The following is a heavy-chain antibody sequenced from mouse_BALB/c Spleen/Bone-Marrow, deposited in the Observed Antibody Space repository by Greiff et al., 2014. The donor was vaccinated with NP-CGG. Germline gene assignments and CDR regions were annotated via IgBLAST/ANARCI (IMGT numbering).Heavy chain of an antibody. CDR1: GYAFSTYW. D-gene: IGHD2-1*01. CDR2: IYPGNGNA. CDR3: SRGGNYGTY. Sequence: QVQLQQSGAELVRPGSSVEISCKASGYAFSTYWMNWVKQRPGQGLEWIGQIYPGNGNADYNGKFKDKATLTADKSSRTAYMHLSSLTSEDSAVYFCSRGGNYGTYWGQGTLVTVSA. V-gene: IGHV1-80*01. J-gene: IGHJ3*01.